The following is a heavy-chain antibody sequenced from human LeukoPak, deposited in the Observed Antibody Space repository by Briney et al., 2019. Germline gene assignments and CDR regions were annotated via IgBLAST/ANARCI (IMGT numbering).Heavy chain of an antibody. D-gene: IGHD3-10*01. J-gene: IGHJ4*02. CDR3: ARDLGALLWFEDDY. CDR1: GASISSSDW. V-gene: IGHV4-4*02. Sequence: SETLSLTCVVSGASISSSDWWSWVRQSPGKGLEWIGEIYYTGSRNYNPSLKSRVAMSVDTSKNQFSLKLSSVTAADTAVYYCARDLGALLWFEDDYWGQGTLVTVSS. CDR2: IYYTGSR.